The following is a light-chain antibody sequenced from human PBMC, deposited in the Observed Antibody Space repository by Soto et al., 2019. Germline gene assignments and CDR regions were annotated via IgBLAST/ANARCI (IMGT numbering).Light chain of an antibody. Sequence: QSVLTQPPSVSAAPRQRVTISCSGGNSNIGKNAVNWYQQLPGKTPKLLIYYDDLLPSGVSDRFSGSKSGTSASLAISGLQSDDEGDYYCAAWDDSLNGVVFGGGTQLTVL. CDR3: AAWDDSLNGVV. J-gene: IGLJ2*01. CDR2: YDD. CDR1: NSNIGKNA. V-gene: IGLV1-36*01.